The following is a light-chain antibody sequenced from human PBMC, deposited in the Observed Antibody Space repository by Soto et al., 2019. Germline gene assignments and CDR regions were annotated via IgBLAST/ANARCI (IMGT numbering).Light chain of an antibody. CDR1: QSVDNY. J-gene: IGKJ2*02. Sequence: EIVLTQSPATLSLSPGERATLSCRASQSVDNYLAWYQQKPGQAPRLLIYAASNRATGIPGRFSGSGSGTDFTLTISNLEPEDFAVYYCQQRREWPRTFGQGTRLEIK. CDR3: QQRREWPRT. V-gene: IGKV3-11*01. CDR2: AAS.